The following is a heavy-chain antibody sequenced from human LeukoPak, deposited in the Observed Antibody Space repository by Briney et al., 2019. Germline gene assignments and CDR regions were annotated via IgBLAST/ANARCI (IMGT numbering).Heavy chain of an antibody. CDR2: FDPEDGET. D-gene: IGHD3-10*01. CDR1: GGTFSSYA. V-gene: IGHV1-24*01. CDR3: ATQGFGPNGMDV. J-gene: IGHJ6*02. Sequence: ASVKVSCKASGGTFSSYAISWVRQAPGKGLEWMGGFDPEDGETIYAQKFQGRVTMTEDTSTDTAYMELSSLRSEDTAVYYCATQGFGPNGMDVWGQGTTVTVSS.